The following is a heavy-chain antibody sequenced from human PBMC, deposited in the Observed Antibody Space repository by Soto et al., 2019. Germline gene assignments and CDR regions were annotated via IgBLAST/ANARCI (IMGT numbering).Heavy chain of an antibody. Sequence: GASVKVSCKASGYTFTGQYIHWVRQAPGQGLEWMGWINPKSGGTNYARKFQGWVTLTVDTSISTAYMELSRLRSDDTAVYYCARVQRVVSYYYDSSGYPRENWFDPWGQGTLVTVSS. CDR3: ARVQRVVSYYYDSSGYPRENWFDP. V-gene: IGHV1-2*04. D-gene: IGHD3-22*01. CDR1: GYTFTGQY. J-gene: IGHJ5*02. CDR2: INPKSGGT.